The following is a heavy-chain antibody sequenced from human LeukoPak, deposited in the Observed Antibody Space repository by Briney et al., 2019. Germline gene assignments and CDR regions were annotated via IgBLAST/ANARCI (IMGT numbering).Heavy chain of an antibody. CDR3: ASLRNKTPFDY. Sequence: SVKVSCKASGGTFSSYAISWVRQAPGQGLEWMGRIIPIFGTANYAQKFQGRVTMTRDTSISTAYMELSRLRSDDTAVYYCASLRNKTPFDYWGQGTLVTVSS. CDR1: GGTFSSYA. J-gene: IGHJ4*02. CDR2: IIPIFGTA. V-gene: IGHV1-69*05. D-gene: IGHD1/OR15-1a*01.